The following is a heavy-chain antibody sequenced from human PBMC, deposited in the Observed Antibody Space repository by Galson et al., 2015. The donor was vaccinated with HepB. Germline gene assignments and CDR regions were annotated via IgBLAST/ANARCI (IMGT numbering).Heavy chain of an antibody. CDR3: ARTYGSSGYYYVEHFDY. Sequence: SLRLSCAASGFTFSSYSMNWVRQAPGKGLEWVSSISSSSSYIYYADSVKGRFTISRDNAKNSLYLQMNSLRAEDTAVYYCARTYGSSGYYYVEHFDYWGQGTLVTVSS. D-gene: IGHD3-22*01. V-gene: IGHV3-21*01. CDR2: ISSSSSYI. CDR1: GFTFSSYS. J-gene: IGHJ4*02.